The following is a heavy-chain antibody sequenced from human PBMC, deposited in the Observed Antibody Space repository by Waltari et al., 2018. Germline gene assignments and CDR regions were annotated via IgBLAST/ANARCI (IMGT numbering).Heavy chain of an antibody. V-gene: IGHV1-24*01. J-gene: IGHJ4*02. CDR2: FDPEDGET. Sequence: QVQLVQSGAEVKKPGASVKVPCKVSGYPLTELSLPRVRQAPGKGLEWMGGFDPEDGETIYAQKFQGRVTMTEDTSTDTAYMELSSLRSEDTAVYYCATLVGATTGYWGQGTLVTVSS. D-gene: IGHD1-26*01. CDR1: GYPLTELS. CDR3: ATLVGATTGY.